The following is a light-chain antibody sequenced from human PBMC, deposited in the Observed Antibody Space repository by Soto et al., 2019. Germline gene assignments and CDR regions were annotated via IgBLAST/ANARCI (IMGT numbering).Light chain of an antibody. CDR2: DVS. CDR1: SSDVGGYDF. Sequence: QSVLTQPASVSGSPGQSITISCTGTSSDVGGYDFVSWYQHHPGKAPRLMIYDVSHRPSGVSDRFSASKSGNTASLTISGPLAEDEADYYCSSYTSISTYVFGTGTKVTVL. J-gene: IGLJ1*01. V-gene: IGLV2-14*03. CDR3: SSYTSISTYV.